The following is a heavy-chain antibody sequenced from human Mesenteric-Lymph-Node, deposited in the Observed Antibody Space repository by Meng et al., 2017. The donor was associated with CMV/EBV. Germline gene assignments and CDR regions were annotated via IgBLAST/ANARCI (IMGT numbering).Heavy chain of an antibody. V-gene: IGHV4-4*02. D-gene: IGHD3-10*01. Sequence: SETLSLTCAVSGGSITSDYWWSWVRQPPGKGLEWIGEISHNGYTKFNPSLQSRVTISTDKTENHFSLILTSVTAADTAVYYCARGCRGSGSYCKPFDYWGQGTLVTVSS. CDR3: ARGCRGSGSYCKPFDY. CDR1: GGSITSDYW. CDR2: ISHNGYT. J-gene: IGHJ4*02.